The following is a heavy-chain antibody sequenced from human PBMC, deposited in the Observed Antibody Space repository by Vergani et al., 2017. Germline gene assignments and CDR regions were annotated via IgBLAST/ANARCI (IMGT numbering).Heavy chain of an antibody. CDR2: LYVVGTS. V-gene: IGHV3-66*01. Sequence: EVRLVDSGGGLVQPGGSLRLSCEASGFSVSDNYMSWVRQAPGKGLEWVSILYVVGTSDYADSVKGRFTVSRDISKNTLHLQLNSLRVEDTAVYYCARDHRDYNNYPGTFDIWGQGSMVTVSS. D-gene: IGHD5-24*01. CDR1: GFSVSDNY. J-gene: IGHJ3*02. CDR3: ARDHRDYNNYPGTFDI.